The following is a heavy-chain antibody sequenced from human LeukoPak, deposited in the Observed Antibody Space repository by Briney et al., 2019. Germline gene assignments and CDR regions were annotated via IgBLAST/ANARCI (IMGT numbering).Heavy chain of an antibody. D-gene: IGHD3-22*01. CDR2: INPRGGST. Sequence: ASVKVSCKASGYTFTSYYMHWVRQAPGQGLEWMGLINPRGGSTSYAHKFQGRVTMTRDTATSTVYMELSSLRSEDTVVYYCARSYYYDSSGYLDWGQGTLVTVSS. J-gene: IGHJ1*01. CDR3: ARSYYYDSSGYLD. V-gene: IGHV1-46*01. CDR1: GYTFTSYY.